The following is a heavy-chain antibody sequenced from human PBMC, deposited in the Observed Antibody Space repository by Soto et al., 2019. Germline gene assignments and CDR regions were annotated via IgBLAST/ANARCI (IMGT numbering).Heavy chain of an antibody. J-gene: IGHJ4*02. CDR2: IYWDDYK. CDR1: GFSLDTSGVG. Sequence: QITLKESGPTLVKPTQTLTLTCTFSGFSLDTSGVGVGWIRQPPGKALEWVAVIYWDDYKHFSPSLESRLTITTDTSKNLVVLTLTAMDPVDTATYYCAHKGSALYPLDYWGQGTLVTVSS. D-gene: IGHD6-19*01. CDR3: AHKGSALYPLDY. V-gene: IGHV2-5*02.